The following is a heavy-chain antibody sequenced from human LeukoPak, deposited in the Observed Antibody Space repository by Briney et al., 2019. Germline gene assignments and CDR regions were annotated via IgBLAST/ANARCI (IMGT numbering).Heavy chain of an antibody. V-gene: IGHV3-64D*06. CDR2: ISSNGDNT. CDR3: VRGTGY. Sequence: GGPLRLSCSVSGFIFSTYVMHWVRQARGKGLEYVSAISSNGDNTYYADSVKGRFTISRDNSKNTLYLKMSSLRADDTAVYYCVRGTGYWGQGTLVAVSS. CDR1: GFIFSTYV. J-gene: IGHJ4*02.